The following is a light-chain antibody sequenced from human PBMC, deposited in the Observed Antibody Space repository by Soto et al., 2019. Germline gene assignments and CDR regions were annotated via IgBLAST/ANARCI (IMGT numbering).Light chain of an antibody. CDR1: NSNIGADYD. CDR2: GNT. J-gene: IGLJ1*01. V-gene: IGLV1-40*01. Sequence: QSVLTQPPSVSGAPGQRVTISCTGSNSNIGADYDVHWYQQLPGTAPKLLMYGNTYRPSGVPDRFSGSKSGTSASLAIAGLQAEDEADYYCQSYDSSLSGYVFGTGTKLTVL. CDR3: QSYDSSLSGYV.